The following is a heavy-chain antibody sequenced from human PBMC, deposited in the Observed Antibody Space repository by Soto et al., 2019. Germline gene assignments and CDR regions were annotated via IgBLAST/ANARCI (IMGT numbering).Heavy chain of an antibody. Sequence: PGGSLRPSCAVSGFTFSDHYMDWVRQAPGKGLEWVGRSKDKLNSYSPEYAASVRGRFAISRDDSKNSLYLQMNSLRAEDTAVYYCARALTYYYDIDYWGQGTLVTVSS. CDR3: ARALTYYYDIDY. CDR1: GFTFSDHY. CDR2: SKDKLNSYSP. J-gene: IGHJ4*02. D-gene: IGHD3-22*01. V-gene: IGHV3-72*01.